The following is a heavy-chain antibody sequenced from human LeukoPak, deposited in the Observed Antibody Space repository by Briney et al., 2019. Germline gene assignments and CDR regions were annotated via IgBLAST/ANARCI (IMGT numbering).Heavy chain of an antibody. J-gene: IGHJ3*02. V-gene: IGHV3-7*01. D-gene: IGHD1-26*01. CDR2: IKEDGSEK. CDR3: AGRIFGI. Sequence: PGGSLRLSCAGSGFTFSSYWMSWVRQAPGKGLEWLANIKEDGSEKYYVDSVKGRFTISRDNAKNSMYLQMNSLRAEDTAVYYCAGRIFGIWGQGTMVTVSS. CDR1: GFTFSSYW.